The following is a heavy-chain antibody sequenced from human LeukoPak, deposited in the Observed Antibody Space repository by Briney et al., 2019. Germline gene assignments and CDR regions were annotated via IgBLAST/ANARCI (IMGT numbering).Heavy chain of an antibody. CDR2: ISSSGGST. Sequence: GGSVRLSCAASGFTFSSYAMSWVRQAPGKGLEWVSAISSSGGSTYYADSVKGRFTISRDNSKNTLYLQMNSLRAEDTAVYYCAKEFYDFWSGYPIPLDYWGQGTLVTVSS. CDR3: AKEFYDFWSGYPIPLDY. D-gene: IGHD3-3*01. V-gene: IGHV3-23*01. J-gene: IGHJ4*02. CDR1: GFTFSSYA.